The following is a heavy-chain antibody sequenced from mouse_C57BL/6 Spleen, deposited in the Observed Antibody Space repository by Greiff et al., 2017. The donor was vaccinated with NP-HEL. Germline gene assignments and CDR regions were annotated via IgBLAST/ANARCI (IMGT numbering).Heavy chain of an antibody. Sequence: VQLQQSGPELVKPGASVKISCKASGYSFTSYYIHWVKQRPGQGLEWIGWIYPGSGNTKYNEKFKGKATLTADTSSSTAYMQLSSLTSEDSAVYYCSYYYGSSSYAMDYWGQGTSVTVSS. CDR2: IYPGSGNT. V-gene: IGHV1-66*01. D-gene: IGHD1-1*01. CDR1: GYSFTSYY. J-gene: IGHJ4*01. CDR3: SYYYGSSSYAMDY.